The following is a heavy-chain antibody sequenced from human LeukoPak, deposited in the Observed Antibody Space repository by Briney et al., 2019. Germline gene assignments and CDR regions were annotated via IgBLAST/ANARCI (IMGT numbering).Heavy chain of an antibody. Sequence: SETLSLTCTVSGGSISSYYWSWIRQPPGKGLEWIGYIYYSGSTNYNPSLKSRVTISVDTSKTQFSLKLSSVTAADTAVYYCARAPGHNWFDPWGQGTLVTVSS. CDR3: ARAPGHNWFDP. CDR1: GGSISSYY. V-gene: IGHV4-59*01. J-gene: IGHJ5*02. CDR2: IYYSGST.